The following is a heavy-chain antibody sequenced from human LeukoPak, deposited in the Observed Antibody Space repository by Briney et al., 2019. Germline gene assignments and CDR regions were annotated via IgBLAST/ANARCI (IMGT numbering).Heavy chain of an antibody. CDR3: AKDLGSNGYYNS. CDR1: GFTFSSYG. J-gene: IGHJ4*01. CDR2: ISYDGSTK. Sequence: GGSLRLSCAASGFTFSSYGMHWVRQAPGKGLEWVAVISYDGSTKYYADSVKGRLTISRDNSENTLYLQMNSLRAEDTAVYYCAKDLGSNGYYNSWGQGTLVTVSS. V-gene: IGHV3-30*18. D-gene: IGHD3-22*01.